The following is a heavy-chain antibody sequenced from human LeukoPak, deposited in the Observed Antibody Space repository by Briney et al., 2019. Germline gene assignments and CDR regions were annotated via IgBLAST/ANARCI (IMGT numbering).Heavy chain of an antibody. Sequence: ASVKVSCKASGYTFTGYYMHWVRQAPGQGLEWMGWINPNSGGTNYAQKFQGRVTMTRDTSISTAYMELSRLRSDDTAVYYCARDWTTVVTSPGGWGQGTLVTVSS. CDR3: ARDWTTVVTSPGG. D-gene: IGHD4-23*01. J-gene: IGHJ4*02. CDR2: INPNSGGT. CDR1: GYTFTGYY. V-gene: IGHV1-2*02.